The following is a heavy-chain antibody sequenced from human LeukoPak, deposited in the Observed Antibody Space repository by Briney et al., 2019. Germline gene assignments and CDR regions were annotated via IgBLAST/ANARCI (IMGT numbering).Heavy chain of an antibody. V-gene: IGHV1-69*05. Sequence: ASVKVSCKTSGGTFSSYAISWVRQAPGQGLEWMERIIPIFGTANYAQKFQGRVTITTDESTSTAYMELSSLRSEDTAVYYCARDPGPYSGSLYWGQGTLVTVSS. D-gene: IGHD1-26*01. CDR2: IIPIFGTA. CDR1: GGTFSSYA. J-gene: IGHJ4*02. CDR3: ARDPGPYSGSLY.